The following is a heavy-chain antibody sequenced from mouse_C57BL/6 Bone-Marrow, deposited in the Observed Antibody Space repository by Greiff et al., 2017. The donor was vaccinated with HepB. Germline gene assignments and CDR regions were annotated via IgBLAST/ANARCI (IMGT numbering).Heavy chain of an antibody. D-gene: IGHD3-3*01. CDR3: ARDRAGDFDY. V-gene: IGHV5-16*01. CDR1: GFTFSDYY. CDR2: INYDGSST. Sequence: EVKLVESEGGLVQPGSSMKLSCTASGFTFSDYYMAWVRQVPEKGLEWVANINYDGSSTYYLDSLKSRFIISRDNAKNILYLQMSSLKSEDTATYYCARDRAGDFDYWGQGTTLTVSS. J-gene: IGHJ2*01.